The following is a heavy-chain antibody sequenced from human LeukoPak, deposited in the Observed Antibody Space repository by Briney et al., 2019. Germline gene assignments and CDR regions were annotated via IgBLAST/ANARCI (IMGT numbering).Heavy chain of an antibody. CDR2: ISSSSSYI. V-gene: IGHV3-21*01. CDR3: ARDLGNYDFWSGYLNWFDP. D-gene: IGHD3-3*01. J-gene: IGHJ5*02. Sequence: GGSLRLSCAASGFTFSSYSMNWVRQAPGKGLEWVSSISSSSSYIYYADSVKGRFTISRDNAKNSLYLQMNSLRAEGTAVYYCARDLGNYDFWSGYLNWFDPWGQGTLVTVSS. CDR1: GFTFSSYS.